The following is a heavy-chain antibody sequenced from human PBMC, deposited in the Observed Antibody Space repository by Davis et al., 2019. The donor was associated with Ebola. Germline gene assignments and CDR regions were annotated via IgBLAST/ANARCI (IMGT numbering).Heavy chain of an antibody. V-gene: IGHV4-30-4*07. CDR3: ARGDSYYDPSGYYAGPEAPDH. CDR1: GAFVSSGGYS. CDR2: YYYTGNT. J-gene: IGHJ4*02. Sequence: SETLSLTCAVSGAFVSSGGYSWISVRQPPAKGLEWIGYYYYTGNTYSSPSLRSRVTISVDTSKNLFSLELTSVTAADTAVYYCARGDSYYDPSGYYAGPEAPDHWGQGTLVSVSS. D-gene: IGHD3-22*01.